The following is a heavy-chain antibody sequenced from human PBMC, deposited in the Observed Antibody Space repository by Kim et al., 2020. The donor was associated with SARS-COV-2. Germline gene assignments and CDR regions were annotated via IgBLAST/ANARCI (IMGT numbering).Heavy chain of an antibody. V-gene: IGHV3-23*01. Sequence: GGSLRLSCAASGFTFGSYPMLWVRQAPGEGLEWVSAIRGGGDRTYYAASVKGRFTIARDNSKNTLYLQMKSLRAEDTAVYFCAKSARGGYTGVDEWGQGTPVTVSS. D-gene: IGHD5-12*01. J-gene: IGHJ4*02. CDR2: IRGGGDRT. CDR3: AKSARGGYTGVDE. CDR1: GFTFGSYP.